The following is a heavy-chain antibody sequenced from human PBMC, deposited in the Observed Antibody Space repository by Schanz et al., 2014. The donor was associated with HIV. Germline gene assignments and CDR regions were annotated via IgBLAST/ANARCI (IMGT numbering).Heavy chain of an antibody. D-gene: IGHD5-12*01. CDR3: ARGAAEMATMTPWRY. Sequence: QVKLVQSGAEVKKPGASVKVSCKASGYTFTIYGINWVRQAPGQGLEWMGWISAYNGNTNYAQKLQGRVTMTTDTATSTAYMDLRSLRSDDTAVYYCARGAAEMATMTPWRYWGQGTLVTVSS. V-gene: IGHV1-18*01. CDR1: GYTFTIYG. J-gene: IGHJ4*02. CDR2: ISAYNGNT.